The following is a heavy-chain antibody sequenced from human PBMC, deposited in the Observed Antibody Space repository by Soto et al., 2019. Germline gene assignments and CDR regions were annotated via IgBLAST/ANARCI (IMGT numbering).Heavy chain of an antibody. V-gene: IGHV1-18*04. CDR1: GYTFTSYG. J-gene: IGHJ6*02. Sequence: APVKVSWKTSGYTFTSYGISWVRQAPGQGLEWMGWISAYNGNTNYAQKLQGRVTMTTNTSTSTAYMELRSLRSDDTAVYYCARDYYDRSGYYFHYYYYGRYVWGQGATVTV. CDR2: ISAYNGNT. CDR3: ARDYYDRSGYYFHYYYYGRYV. D-gene: IGHD3-22*01.